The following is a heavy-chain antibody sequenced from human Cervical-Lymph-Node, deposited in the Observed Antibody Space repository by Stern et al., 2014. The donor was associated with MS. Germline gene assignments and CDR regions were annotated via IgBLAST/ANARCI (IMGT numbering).Heavy chain of an antibody. Sequence: EMQLVESGGGLAEPGGSLTLSCAASGFSFYAAWMGWVRQAPGRGLEWVAQIRGTGSSETRHYAAPVKGRFTISRDDSKNTLYLQMSSLKIDDTAVYYCAADEVGDYAGPIDYLGHGTLVTVSS. D-gene: IGHD4-17*01. CDR3: AADEVGDYAGPIDY. J-gene: IGHJ4*01. CDR2: IRGTGSSETR. V-gene: IGHV3-15*01. CDR1: GFSFYAAW.